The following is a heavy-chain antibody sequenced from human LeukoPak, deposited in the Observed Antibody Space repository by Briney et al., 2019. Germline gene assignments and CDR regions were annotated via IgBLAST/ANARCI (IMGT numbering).Heavy chain of an antibody. J-gene: IGHJ4*02. CDR1: GASISSYY. D-gene: IGHD5-12*01. Sequence: SETLSLNCSVSGASISSYYWSWIRQPPGKGLEWIAYLSYSGSTYYNPSLKSRVSISVDTSKNQSSLRLRSVTAADTALYYCARHDSGYDLDFWGQGTLVTVSS. CDR2: LSYSGST. V-gene: IGHV4-59*08. CDR3: ARHDSGYDLDF.